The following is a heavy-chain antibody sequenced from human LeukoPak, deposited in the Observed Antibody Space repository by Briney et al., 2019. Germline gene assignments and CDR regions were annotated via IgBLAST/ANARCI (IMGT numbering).Heavy chain of an antibody. Sequence: GGSLRLSCAASGFTFSNYGMHWVRQAPGKGLEWVAVIPYDGSSKYYADCVKGRFTISRDNSKNTLYLQMNSLTTEDTAVYYCARGWRMSVPWGQGPLVTVPS. V-gene: IGHV3-30*03. CDR1: GFTFSNYG. CDR2: IPYDGSSK. D-gene: IGHD1-1*01. J-gene: IGHJ5*02. CDR3: ARGWRMSVP.